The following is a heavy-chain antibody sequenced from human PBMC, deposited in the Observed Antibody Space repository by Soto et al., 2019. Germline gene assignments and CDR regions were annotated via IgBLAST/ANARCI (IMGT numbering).Heavy chain of an antibody. CDR1: GGSISVYY. Sequence: QVQLQESGPGLVKPSETLSLTCTVSGGSISVYYWSWIRQPPGKGLEWIGHIYYSGSTNYNPSLKSRVTISVDTSKNQFSLKLSSVTAADTAVYYCARGGWRHIDYWGQGTLVTVSS. CDR3: ARGGWRHIDY. D-gene: IGHD3-3*01. V-gene: IGHV4-59*08. J-gene: IGHJ4*02. CDR2: IYYSGST.